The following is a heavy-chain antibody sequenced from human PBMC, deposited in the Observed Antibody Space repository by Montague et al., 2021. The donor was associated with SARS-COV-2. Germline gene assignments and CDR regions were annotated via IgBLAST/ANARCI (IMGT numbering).Heavy chain of an antibody. V-gene: IGHV4-39*07. CDR3: AKDGEALAWGTFDI. D-gene: IGHD3-10*01. CDR2: VDYSGLT. CDR1: RDSISSHNYS. Sequence: SETLSLTCTVSRDSISSHNYSWAWIRQPPGKGLEWIGSVDYSGLTFYNPSLESRVTISVDTSKKQFSLKVNSVTAADTAVYYCAKDGEALAWGTFDIWGQGTMVTVSS. J-gene: IGHJ3*02.